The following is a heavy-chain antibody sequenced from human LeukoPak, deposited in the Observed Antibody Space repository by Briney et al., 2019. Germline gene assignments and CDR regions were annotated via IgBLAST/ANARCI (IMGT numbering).Heavy chain of an antibody. J-gene: IGHJ4*02. CDR3: ARGWGFYYDSTGNFDY. CDR1: GFTFSSYW. V-gene: IGHV3-7*01. Sequence: GGSLRLSCAASGFTFSSYWMSWVRQAPGQGLEWVANIKQDGSEKYYVDSVKGRFTISRDNAKNSLYLQMNSLRAEDTAVYYCARGWGFYYDSTGNFDYWGQGTLVTVSS. D-gene: IGHD3-22*01. CDR2: IKQDGSEK.